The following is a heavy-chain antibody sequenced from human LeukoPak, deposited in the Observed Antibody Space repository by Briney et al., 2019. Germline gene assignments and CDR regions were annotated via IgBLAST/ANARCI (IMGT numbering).Heavy chain of an antibody. V-gene: IGHV4-38-2*01. J-gene: IGHJ4*02. CDR3: AKKKTVGAVRGYDLFSSRGNYFDY. D-gene: IGHD5-12*01. Sequence: PSETLSLTCAVSGYSISSGYYWGWIRQPPGKGLEWIGSIYHSGSTYYNPSLKSRVTISVDASKNQFSLKLSSVTAADTAVYYCAKKKTVGAVRGYDLFSSRGNYFDYWGQGTLVTVSS. CDR1: GYSISSGYY. CDR2: IYHSGST.